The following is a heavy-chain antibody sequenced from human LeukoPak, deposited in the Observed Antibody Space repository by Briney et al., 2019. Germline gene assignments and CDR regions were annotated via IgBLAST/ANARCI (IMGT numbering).Heavy chain of an antibody. CDR1: GGSISSSSYY. CDR2: IYYSGST. V-gene: IGHV4-39*07. J-gene: IGHJ3*02. Sequence: PSETLSLTCSVSGGSISSSSYYWGWIRQPPGKGLEWIASIYYSGSTFYNPSLESRVTISLDTSKNQFSLKLTSVTAADTAVFYCARGVGYCSSTSCFPGAFDIWGQGTMVTVSS. D-gene: IGHD2-2*01. CDR3: ARGVGYCSSTSCFPGAFDI.